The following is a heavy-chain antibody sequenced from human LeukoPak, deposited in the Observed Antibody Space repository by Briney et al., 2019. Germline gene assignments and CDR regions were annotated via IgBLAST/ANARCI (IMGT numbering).Heavy chain of an antibody. CDR3: ARDVGYTYDAFDI. CDR1: GGSISSHY. D-gene: IGHD5-24*01. Sequence: SETLSLTCTVSGGSISSHYWSWIRQPPGKGLEWIGYIYYSGSTNYNPSLKSRVTISVDTSKNQFSLKLSSVTAADTAVYYCARDVGYTYDAFDIWGQGTMVTVSS. J-gene: IGHJ3*02. V-gene: IGHV4-59*11. CDR2: IYYSGST.